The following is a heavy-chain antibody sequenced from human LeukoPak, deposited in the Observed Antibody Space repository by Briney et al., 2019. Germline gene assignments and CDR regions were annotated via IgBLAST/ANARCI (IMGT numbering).Heavy chain of an antibody. D-gene: IGHD6-13*01. Sequence: ASVKVSCKASGYTFTSYGISWVRRAPGQGLEWMGWISAYNGNTNYAQRLQGRVTMTTDTSTSTAYMELRSLRSDDTAVYYCAMSPIAAHYYYYMDVWGKGTTVTVSS. CDR2: ISAYNGNT. J-gene: IGHJ6*03. CDR1: GYTFTSYG. V-gene: IGHV1-18*01. CDR3: AMSPIAAHYYYYMDV.